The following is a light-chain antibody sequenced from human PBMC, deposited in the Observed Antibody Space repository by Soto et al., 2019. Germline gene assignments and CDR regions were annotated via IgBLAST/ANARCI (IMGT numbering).Light chain of an antibody. CDR1: QDINNF. V-gene: IGKV1-33*01. Sequence: DIQMTQSPSSRSVSAGERVTITCQASQDINNFLNWYQQKPGKAPRLLIFDAYKLETGVPSRFSGSGYGTDFTFTIASLQPEDIATYYCQQYDNYHPVTFGQGTRLEIK. J-gene: IGKJ5*01. CDR3: QQYDNYHPVT. CDR2: DAY.